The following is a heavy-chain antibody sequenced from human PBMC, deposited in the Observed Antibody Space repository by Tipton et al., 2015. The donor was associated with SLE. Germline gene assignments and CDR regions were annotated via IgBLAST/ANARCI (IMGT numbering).Heavy chain of an antibody. V-gene: IGHV3-23*01. CDR1: GFTFSTYA. J-gene: IGHJ6*03. CDR3: ARDCEAYYYYYMDV. CDR2: INGSGGRT. Sequence: SLRLSCAASGFTFSTYAISWVRQAPGKGLQWVSGINGSGGRTYYADSVKGRFSISRDNSKNTLYLQMNSLRAEDTAVYYCARDCEAYYYYYMDVWGKGTTVTVSS. D-gene: IGHD2-21*01.